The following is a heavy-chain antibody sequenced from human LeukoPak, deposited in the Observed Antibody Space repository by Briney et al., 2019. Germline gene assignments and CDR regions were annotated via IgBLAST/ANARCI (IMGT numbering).Heavy chain of an antibody. CDR1: GYTFTGYY. V-gene: IGHV1-2*02. CDR3: ASGPVGATRVGNY. CDR2: INLNSGGT. D-gene: IGHD1-26*01. Sequence: ASVKVSCKASGYTFTGYYMHWVRQAPGQGLEWMGWINLNSGGTNYAQKFQGRVTMTRDTSISTAYMELSRLRSDDMAVYYCASGPVGATRVGNYWGQGTLVTVSS. J-gene: IGHJ4*02.